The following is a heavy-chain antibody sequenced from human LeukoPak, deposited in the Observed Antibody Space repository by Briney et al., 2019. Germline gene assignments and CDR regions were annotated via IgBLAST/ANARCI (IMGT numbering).Heavy chain of an antibody. CDR1: GGSISSSSYY. J-gene: IGHJ4*02. D-gene: IGHD5-12*01. Sequence: SETLSLTCTVSGGSISSSSYYWGWIRQPPGKGLEWIGSIYYSGSTYYNPSLKSRVTISVDTSKNQFSLKLSSVTAADTAVYYCARQSVNSGYEVDYWGQGTLVTVSS. V-gene: IGHV4-39*01. CDR2: IYYSGST. CDR3: ARQSVNSGYEVDY.